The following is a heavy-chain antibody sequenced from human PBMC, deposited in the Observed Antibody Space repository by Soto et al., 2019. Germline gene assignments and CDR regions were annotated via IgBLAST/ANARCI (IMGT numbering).Heavy chain of an antibody. Sequence: QVQLVESGGGVVQPGRSLRLSCAASGFTLNDFGMHWVRQAPGKGLEWLAVISYDGNTEDYADSVKCRFTISRDSSKTTLYLQIYSLKAEDTAVYYCAKDRSLYLSFNYYGLDVWGQGTTVTVSS. CDR1: GFTLNDFG. J-gene: IGHJ6*02. CDR3: AKDRSLYLSFNYYGLDV. V-gene: IGHV3-30*18. CDR2: ISYDGNTE. D-gene: IGHD2-2*02.